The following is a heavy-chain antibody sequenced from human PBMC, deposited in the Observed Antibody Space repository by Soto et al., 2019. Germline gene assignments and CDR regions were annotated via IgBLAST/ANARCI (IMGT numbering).Heavy chain of an antibody. CDR1: GYTVSSYA. D-gene: IGHD3-22*01. J-gene: IGHJ4*02. CDR3: ARDQGYYYDISGSDPGLHY. CDR2: IIPIFGPA. Sequence: SLKVSCKSSGYTVSSYAVSWVRQARGQGLKWMGGIIPIFGPANPAQKFQGRVTITEDESTSTDYMELSRLRSEDTAVYYCARDQGYYYDISGSDPGLHYWGQGTLVTVSS. V-gene: IGHV1-69*13.